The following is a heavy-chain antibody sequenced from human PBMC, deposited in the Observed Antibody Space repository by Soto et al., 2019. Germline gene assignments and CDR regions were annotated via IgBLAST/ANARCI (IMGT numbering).Heavy chain of an antibody. V-gene: IGHV4-59*08. J-gene: IGHJ6*03. CDR3: ARHASSTVTLNYYYYYMDV. CDR2: IYYSGST. D-gene: IGHD4-4*01. Sequence: PSETLSLTCTVSGGSISSYYWSWIRQPPGKGLEWIGYIYYSGSTNYNPSLKSRVTISVDTSKNQFSLKLSSVTAADTAVYYCARHASSTVTLNYYYYYMDVWGKGTTVTVSS. CDR1: GGSISSYY.